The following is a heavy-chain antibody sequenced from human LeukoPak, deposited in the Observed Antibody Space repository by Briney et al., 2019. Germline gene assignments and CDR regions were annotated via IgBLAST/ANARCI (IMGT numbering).Heavy chain of an antibody. J-gene: IGHJ4*02. CDR2: ISYDGSNK. V-gene: IGHV3-30*18. CDR3: AKDGSDWYEEVSTSPDY. D-gene: IGHD6-19*01. CDR1: GFTFSSYG. Sequence: GGSLRLSCAASGFTFSSYGMHWVRQAPGKGLEWVAVISYDGSNKYYADSVKGRFTISRDNSKNTLYLQMNGLRAEDTAVYYCAKDGSDWYEEVSTSPDYWGQGTLVTVSS.